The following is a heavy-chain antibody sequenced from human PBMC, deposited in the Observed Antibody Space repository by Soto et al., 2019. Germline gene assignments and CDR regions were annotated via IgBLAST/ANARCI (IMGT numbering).Heavy chain of an antibody. Sequence: QVTLKESGPVLVKPTETLTLTCTVSGLSLSNAGMGVSWIRQPPGKALEWLAHIFSNDEKSYSTSLKSRLTISKDTSKSQVVLTMTNMDPVDAATYYCARVPRARGVASFDYCGQGTLVTVSS. CDR2: IFSNDEK. CDR3: ARVPRARGVASFDY. J-gene: IGHJ4*02. CDR1: GLSLSNAGMG. V-gene: IGHV2-26*01. D-gene: IGHD3-10*01.